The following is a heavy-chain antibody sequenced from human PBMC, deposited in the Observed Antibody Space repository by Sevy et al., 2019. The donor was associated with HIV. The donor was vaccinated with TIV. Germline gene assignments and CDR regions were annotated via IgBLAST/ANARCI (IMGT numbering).Heavy chain of an antibody. CDR1: GFPFNDHA. D-gene: IGHD2-21*01. Sequence: GGSLRLSCAASGFPFNDHAMHWVRLVPGKGLEWVSGISWNSRNIGYADFVKGRVTISSDNTRQSVYLEMHSLRPEDTALYYCAKDINRGCDGVNCYSYYYYFYGLDVWGQGTTVTVSS. V-gene: IGHV3-9*01. CDR3: AKDINRGCDGVNCYSYYYYFYGLDV. CDR2: ISWNSRNI. J-gene: IGHJ6*02.